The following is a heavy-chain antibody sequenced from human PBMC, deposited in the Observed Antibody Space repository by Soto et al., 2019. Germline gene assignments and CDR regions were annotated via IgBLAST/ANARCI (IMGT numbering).Heavy chain of an antibody. CDR1: GGSISSSTFY. Sequence: SETLSLTCTVSGGSISSSTFYWGWIRQPPGKGLEWIGSVYYDGTTYYNPSLRSRVTMSVDTSKNQFSLKMSSVTAADTAAYYCAYFDWLPYWGQGTLVTVSS. V-gene: IGHV4-39*01. CDR3: AYFDWLPY. CDR2: VYYDGTT. J-gene: IGHJ4*02. D-gene: IGHD3-9*01.